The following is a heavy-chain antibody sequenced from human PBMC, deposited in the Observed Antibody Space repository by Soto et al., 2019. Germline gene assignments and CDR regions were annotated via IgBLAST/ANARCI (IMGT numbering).Heavy chain of an antibody. D-gene: IGHD3-22*01. V-gene: IGHV4-39*01. J-gene: IGHJ3*02. Sequence: SETLSLTCTVSGGSISSSSYYWGWIRQPPGKGLEWIGSIYYSGSTYYNPSLKSRVTISVDTSKNQFSLKLSSVTAADTAVYYCASRFYSSDAFDIWGQGTMVTVSS. CDR1: GGSISSSSYY. CDR2: IYYSGST. CDR3: ASRFYSSDAFDI.